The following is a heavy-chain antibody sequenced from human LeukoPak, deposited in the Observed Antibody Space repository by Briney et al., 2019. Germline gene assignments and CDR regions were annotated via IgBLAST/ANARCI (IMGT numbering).Heavy chain of an antibody. V-gene: IGHV3-23*01. D-gene: IGHD3-16*02. CDR3: AKDLTPGNAWGSYRFDY. J-gene: IGHJ4*02. CDR2: ISGSGDST. Sequence: GGALRLSCAASGFTFSSYAMSWGRQAPGKGLEWVSGISGSGDSTYYADSVKGRFTISRDKFRNTRYLQMNTLGAADTALYYCAKDLTPGNAWGSYRFDYWGQGTLVTVSS. CDR1: GFTFSSYA.